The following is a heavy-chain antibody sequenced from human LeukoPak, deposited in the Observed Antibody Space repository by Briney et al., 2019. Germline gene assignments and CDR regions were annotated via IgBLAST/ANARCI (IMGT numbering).Heavy chain of an antibody. D-gene: IGHD3-22*01. V-gene: IGHV3-48*01. Sequence: GGSLRLSCAASGFIFSSYSMNWVRQAPGKGLEWVSYISRDSGNIYEADSVKCRFTISRDNARNSLFLQMNSLRAQDTATYYCAREDYYDSSAYPSRGFDYWGQGTLVTVSS. J-gene: IGHJ4*02. CDR2: ISRDSGNI. CDR1: GFIFSSYS. CDR3: AREDYYDSSAYPSRGFDY.